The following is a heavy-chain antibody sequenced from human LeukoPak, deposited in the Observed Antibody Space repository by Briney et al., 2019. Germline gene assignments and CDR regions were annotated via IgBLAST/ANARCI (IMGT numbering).Heavy chain of an antibody. D-gene: IGHD3-10*01. J-gene: IGHJ5*02. CDR3: ARGDMMLRGVIDEIDP. CDR1: GVSICTYY. Sequence: SETLSLICTVSGVSICTYYWMWIRQPPGKGLEWIGCTHYSGSTNYNPSLKSRVTMSVDTSKNLFSLKLSSVTAADSAVYYCARGDMMLRGVIDEIDPWGQGTLVTVSS. V-gene: IGHV4-59*01. CDR2: THYSGST.